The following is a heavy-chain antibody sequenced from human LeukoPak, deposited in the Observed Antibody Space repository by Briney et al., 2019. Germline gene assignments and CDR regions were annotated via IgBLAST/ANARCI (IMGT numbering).Heavy chain of an antibody. Sequence: PGGSLRLSCAASGFTFSSYAMTWVRQAPGKGLAWVSSISKSDGSTYYADSVKGRFTVSRDNSKNTLYLQMNSRRAEDTAVYFCARGANTGSYPRGFDYWGQGTLVTVSS. CDR2: ISKSDGST. CDR1: GFTFSSYA. J-gene: IGHJ4*02. CDR3: ARGANTGSYPRGFDY. D-gene: IGHD1-26*01. V-gene: IGHV3-23*01.